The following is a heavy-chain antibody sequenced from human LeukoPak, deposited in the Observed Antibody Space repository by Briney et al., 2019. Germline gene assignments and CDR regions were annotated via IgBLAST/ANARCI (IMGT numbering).Heavy chain of an antibody. CDR3: ARGSGSYYNVADY. J-gene: IGHJ4*02. V-gene: IGHV1-3*03. CDR2: INAGNGNT. Sequence: ASVKVSCKASGYTFTGYYMHWVRQAPGQGLEWMGWINAGNGNTKYSQEFQGRVTITRDTSASTAYMELSSLRSEDMAVYYCARGSGSYYNVADYWGQGTLVTVSS. CDR1: GYTFTGYY. D-gene: IGHD3-10*01.